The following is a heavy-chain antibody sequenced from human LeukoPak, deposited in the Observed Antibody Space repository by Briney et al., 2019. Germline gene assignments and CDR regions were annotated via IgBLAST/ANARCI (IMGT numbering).Heavy chain of an antibody. J-gene: IGHJ1*01. V-gene: IGHV3-23*01. CDR1: GFTFSTYA. Sequence: GGSLRLSCAASGFTFSTYAMSWVRQAPGKGLEWVSTIRGRDISTYYADSVKGRFTISRDNSKSSLFLQMNSLRAEDTAIYYCAKTFSDFWSGYFRYFQSWGQGTLVTVSS. CDR2: IRGRDIST. D-gene: IGHD3-3*01. CDR3: AKTFSDFWSGYFRYFQS.